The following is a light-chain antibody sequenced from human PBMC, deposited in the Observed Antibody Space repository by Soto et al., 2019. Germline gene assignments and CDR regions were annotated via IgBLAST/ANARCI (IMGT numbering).Light chain of an antibody. Sequence: QSVLTQPASVSGSPGQSITISCTGTSSDVGAYDFVSWYQHYPGKAPKLVTFDVTHRPPGISDRFSGSKSANTASLTISGLQAEDEAFYYCSSYPTRRTLVFGGGTKLTVL. CDR3: SSYPTRRTLV. J-gene: IGLJ2*01. V-gene: IGLV2-14*01. CDR2: DVT. CDR1: SSDVGAYDF.